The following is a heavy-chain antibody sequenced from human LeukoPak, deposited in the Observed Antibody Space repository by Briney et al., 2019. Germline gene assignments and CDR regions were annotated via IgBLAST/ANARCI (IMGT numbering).Heavy chain of an antibody. CDR1: GFTFSSYA. CDR3: ARGRDIVATIGTPLDY. V-gene: IGHV3-30-3*01. J-gene: IGHJ4*02. Sequence: GGSLRLSCAASGFTFSSYAMHWVRQAPGKGLEWVAVISYDGSNKYYADSVKGRFTTSRDNSKNTLYLQMNSLRAEDTAVYYCARGRDIVATIGTPLDYWGQGTLVTVSS. D-gene: IGHD5-12*01. CDR2: ISYDGSNK.